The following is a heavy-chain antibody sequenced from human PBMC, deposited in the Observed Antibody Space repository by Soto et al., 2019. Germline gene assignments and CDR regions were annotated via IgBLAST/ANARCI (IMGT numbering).Heavy chain of an antibody. Sequence: QVQLVQSGAEVKKPGSSVKVSCKASGGNFSSYAISWVRQAPGQGLECMGGIIPVFGTANYAQKFQGRVTINADESTSTVYMELSSLRSEDTAVYYCARGWNDFPHWGQGTLVTVSS. J-gene: IGHJ1*01. CDR1: GGNFSSYA. CDR2: IIPVFGTA. CDR3: ARGWNDFPH. D-gene: IGHD1-1*01. V-gene: IGHV1-69*01.